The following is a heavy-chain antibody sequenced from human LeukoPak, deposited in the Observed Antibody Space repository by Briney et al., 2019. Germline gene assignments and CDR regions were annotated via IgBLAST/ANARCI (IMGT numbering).Heavy chain of an antibody. CDR2: INPNSGGT. V-gene: IGHV1-2*04. D-gene: IGHD4-23*01. J-gene: IGHJ6*02. CDR1: GYTFTGYY. Sequence: ASVKVSCKASGYTFTGYYTHWVRQAPGQGLEWMGWINPNSGGTNYAQKFQGWVTMTRDTSISTAYMELSRLRSDDTAVYYCARGEGYGGIYGMDVWGQGTTVTVSS. CDR3: ARGEGYGGIYGMDV.